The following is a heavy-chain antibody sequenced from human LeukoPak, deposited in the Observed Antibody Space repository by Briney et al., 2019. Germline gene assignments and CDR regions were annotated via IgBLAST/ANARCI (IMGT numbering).Heavy chain of an antibody. Sequence: GESLKISCKGSGYNFTTYWIGWVRQMPGKGLEWMGIIYPGDSDTRYSPSFQGQVTISADKSISTAYLQWSSLKASDTAMYYCASSIIRGGYYYYMDVWGKGTTVTVAS. J-gene: IGHJ6*03. CDR1: GYNFTTYW. CDR3: ASSIIRGGYYYYMDV. V-gene: IGHV5-51*01. D-gene: IGHD3-10*01. CDR2: IYPGDSDT.